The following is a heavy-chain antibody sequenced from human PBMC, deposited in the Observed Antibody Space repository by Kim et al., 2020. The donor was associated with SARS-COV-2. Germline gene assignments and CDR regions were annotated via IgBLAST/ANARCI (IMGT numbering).Heavy chain of an antibody. CDR2: ISSNGGST. CDR3: ARGHDYSNAFDI. Sequence: GSLRLSCAASGFTFSSYAMHWVRQAPGKGLEYVSAISSNGGSTYYANSVKGRFTISRDNSKNTLYLQMGSLRAEDMAVYYCARGHDYSNAFDIWGQGTM. V-gene: IGHV3-64*01. J-gene: IGHJ3*02. CDR1: GFTFSSYA. D-gene: IGHD5-12*01.